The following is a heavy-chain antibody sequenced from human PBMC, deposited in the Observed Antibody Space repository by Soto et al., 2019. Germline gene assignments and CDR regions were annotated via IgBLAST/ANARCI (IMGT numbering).Heavy chain of an antibody. CDR1: GGSFSGYY. CDR3: ARGADSSHYYYYMDV. V-gene: IGHV4-34*01. J-gene: IGHJ6*03. Sequence: PSETLSLTCAVYGGSFSGYYWSWIRQPPGKGLEWIGEINHSGSTNYNPSLKSRVTISVDTSKNQFSLKLSSVTAADTAVYYCARGADSSHYYYYMDVWGKGATVTVSS. D-gene: IGHD6-13*01. CDR2: INHSGST.